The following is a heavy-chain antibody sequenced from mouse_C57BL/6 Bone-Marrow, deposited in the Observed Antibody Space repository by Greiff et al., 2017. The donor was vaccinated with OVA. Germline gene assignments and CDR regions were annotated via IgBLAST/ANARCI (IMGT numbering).Heavy chain of an antibody. CDR3: AMYYDGSSFWYFDV. CDR1: GYAFTNYL. CDR2: INPGSGGT. J-gene: IGHJ1*03. V-gene: IGHV1-54*01. Sequence: QVQLKESGAELVRPGTSVKVSCKASGYAFTNYLIEWVKQRPGQGLEWIGVINPGSGGTNYNEKFKGKATLTADKSSSTAYMQLSSLTSEDSAVYFCAMYYDGSSFWYFDVWGTGTTVTVSS. D-gene: IGHD1-1*01.